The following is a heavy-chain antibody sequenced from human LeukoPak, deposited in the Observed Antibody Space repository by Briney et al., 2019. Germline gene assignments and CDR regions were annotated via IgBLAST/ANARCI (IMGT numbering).Heavy chain of an antibody. D-gene: IGHD5-12*01. J-gene: IGHJ6*03. CDR3: AREAPLRYYMDV. CDR1: GYTFTGYY. CDR2: INPNSGGT. V-gene: IGHV1-2*02. Sequence: ASVTVSCKTSGYTFTGYYMHWVRQAPGQGLEWMGWINPNSGGTNYAQKFQGRVTMTRDTSISTAYMELSRLRSDDTAVYYCAREAPLRYYMDVWGKGTTVTISS.